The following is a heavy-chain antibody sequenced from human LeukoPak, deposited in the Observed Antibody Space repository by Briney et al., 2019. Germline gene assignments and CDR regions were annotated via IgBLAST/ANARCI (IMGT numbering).Heavy chain of an antibody. CDR1: GFTFSSYG. CDR2: ISSSSSYI. Sequence: KTGGSLRLSCAASGFTFSSYGMHWVRQAPGKGLEWVSSISSSSSYIYYADSVKGRFTISRDNAKNSLYLQMNSLRAEDTAVYYCARVSSGITHNDWGQGTLVTVSS. D-gene: IGHD3-10*01. J-gene: IGHJ4*02. V-gene: IGHV3-21*01. CDR3: ARVSSGITHND.